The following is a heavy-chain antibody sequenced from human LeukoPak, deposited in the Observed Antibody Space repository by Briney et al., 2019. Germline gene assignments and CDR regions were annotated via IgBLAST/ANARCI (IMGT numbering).Heavy chain of an antibody. Sequence: GGSLRLSCAASGFTFSSYSMNWVRQAPGKGLEWVSSISSSSSYIYYADSVKGRFTISRDNAKNSLYLRMNSLRAEDTAVYYCAARTSIVGATMGLDYWGQGTLVTVSS. J-gene: IGHJ4*02. CDR3: AARTSIVGATMGLDY. CDR2: ISSSSSYI. V-gene: IGHV3-21*01. D-gene: IGHD1-26*01. CDR1: GFTFSSYS.